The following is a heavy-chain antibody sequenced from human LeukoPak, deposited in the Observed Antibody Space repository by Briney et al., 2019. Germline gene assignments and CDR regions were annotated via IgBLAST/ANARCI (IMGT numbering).Heavy chain of an antibody. CDR3: AKDRLVAVAGTCFDY. CDR2: ISGSGGST. CDR1: GFTLSSYA. Sequence: PGGSLRLSCAASGFTLSSYAMSWVSQARGKGLEWVSAISGSGGSTYYADSVKGRFTISRDNSKNTLYLQMNSLRAEDTAVYYCAKDRLVAVAGTCFDYWGQGTPVTVSS. D-gene: IGHD6-19*01. V-gene: IGHV3-23*01. J-gene: IGHJ4*02.